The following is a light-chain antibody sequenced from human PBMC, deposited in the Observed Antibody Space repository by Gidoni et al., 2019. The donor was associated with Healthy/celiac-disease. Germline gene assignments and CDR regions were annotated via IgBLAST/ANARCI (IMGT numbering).Light chain of an antibody. CDR2: WAS. J-gene: IGKJ1*01. Sequence: DIVMHQSPDSLAVSLGERATINCKSSQSVLYSSNNKNYLAWYQQKPGQPPKLLIYWASTRESGFPDRFSGSGSGTDFTLTISSLQAEDVAVYYCQQYYSTPQTFGQGTKVEIK. CDR3: QQYYSTPQT. CDR1: QSVLYSSNNKNY. V-gene: IGKV4-1*01.